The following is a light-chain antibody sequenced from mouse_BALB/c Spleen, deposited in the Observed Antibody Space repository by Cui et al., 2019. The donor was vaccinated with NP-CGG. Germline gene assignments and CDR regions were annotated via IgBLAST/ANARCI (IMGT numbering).Light chain of an antibody. CDR1: TGAVTTSNY. J-gene: IGLJ1*01. CDR3: ALWYSNHWV. CDR2: GTN. Sequence: FLTQEPAFTTSPGETVTLTCRSRTGAVTTSNYANWVQEKPDHLFTGLIGGTNNRAPGVPARFSGSLIGDKAALTITGAQTEDEAIYFCALWYSNHWVFGGGTKLTIL. V-gene: IGLV1*01.